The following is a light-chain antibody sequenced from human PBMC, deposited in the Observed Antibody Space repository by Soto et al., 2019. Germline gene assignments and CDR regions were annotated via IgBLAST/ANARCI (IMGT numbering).Light chain of an antibody. CDR3: SSYTSSNTPYV. CDR2: EVT. J-gene: IGLJ1*01. V-gene: IGLV2-14*01. CDR1: SSDVGAYHF. Sequence: QSALTQPASVSGSPGQSIIISCTGSSSDVGAYHFVSWYQHHPGKAPKLILYEVTARPSGVSSRFSGSKSGNTASLTISGLQADDEANYYCSSYTSSNTPYVFGTGTKVTVL.